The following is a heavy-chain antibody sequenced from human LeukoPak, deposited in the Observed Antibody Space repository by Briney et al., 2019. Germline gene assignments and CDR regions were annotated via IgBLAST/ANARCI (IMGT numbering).Heavy chain of an antibody. V-gene: IGHV3-66*01. CDR1: GFTVSSNY. D-gene: IGHD6-13*01. CDR2: IYSGGST. CDR3: ARDLTGAAGTGTFDY. J-gene: IGHJ4*02. Sequence: PGGSLRLSCAASGFTVSSNYMSWVRQAPGKGLEWVSVIYSGGSTYYADSVKGRFTISRDNSKNTLYLQMTSLRAEDTAVYYCARDLTGAAGTGTFDYWGQGTLVTVSS.